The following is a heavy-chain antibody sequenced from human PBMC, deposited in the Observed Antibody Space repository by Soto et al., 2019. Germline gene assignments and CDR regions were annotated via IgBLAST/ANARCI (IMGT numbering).Heavy chain of an antibody. CDR1: GGSISSYY. Sequence: PSETLSLTCTVSGGSISSYYWSWIRQPPGKGLEWIGYIYYSGSTNYNPSLKSRVTISVDTSKNQFSLKLSSVTDADTAVYYCARGETQQQRDYWGQGTLVTVSS. CDR3: ARGETQQQRDY. V-gene: IGHV4-59*12. CDR2: IYYSGST. D-gene: IGHD6-13*01. J-gene: IGHJ4*02.